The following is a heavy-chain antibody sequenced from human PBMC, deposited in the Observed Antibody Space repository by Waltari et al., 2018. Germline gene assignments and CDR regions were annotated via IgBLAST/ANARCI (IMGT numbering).Heavy chain of an antibody. Sequence: QVQLVQSGAEVKKPGASVKVSCKASGYTFTSYYMHWVRQAPGQGLEWMGIINPSGGSTSYAQKFQGRGTMTGDAATSTVYMELSSMRSEDTAVYYCATTSGSGSPPWGQGTLVTVSS. V-gene: IGHV1-46*03. D-gene: IGHD1-26*01. J-gene: IGHJ5*02. CDR1: GYTFTSYY. CDR3: ATTSGSGSPP. CDR2: INPSGGST.